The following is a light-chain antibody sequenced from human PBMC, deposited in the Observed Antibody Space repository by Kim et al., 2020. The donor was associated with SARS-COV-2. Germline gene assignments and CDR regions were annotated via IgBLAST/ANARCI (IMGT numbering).Light chain of an antibody. CDR3: QQYNNWPLT. V-gene: IGKV3-15*01. J-gene: IGKJ2*01. Sequence: SLSPGERAPLARRASHSISSNLAWYQLKPGQAPRLLIYGASTRATGFPARFSGSGSGAEFTLTISSLQSEDFAVYYCQQYNNWPLTFGQGTNLEIK. CDR1: HSISSN. CDR2: GAS.